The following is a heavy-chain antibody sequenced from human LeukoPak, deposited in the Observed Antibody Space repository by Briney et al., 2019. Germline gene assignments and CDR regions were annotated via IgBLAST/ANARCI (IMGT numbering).Heavy chain of an antibody. D-gene: IGHD5-24*01. CDR1: GFTFRSHW. CDR3: AKEKGRWLQLHYFDY. V-gene: IGHV3-7*03. CDR2: INQDGSEK. J-gene: IGHJ4*02. Sequence: PGGSLRLSCAASGFTFRSHWMSWVRQAPGKGLELVANINQDGSEKYYVDSVKGRFTISRDNAKNSLFLQMNSLRAEDTAVYYCAKEKGRWLQLHYFDYWGQGTLVTVSS.